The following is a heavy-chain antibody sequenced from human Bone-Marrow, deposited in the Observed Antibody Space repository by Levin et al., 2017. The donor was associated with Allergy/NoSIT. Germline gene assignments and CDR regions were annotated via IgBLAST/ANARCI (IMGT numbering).Heavy chain of an antibody. J-gene: IGHJ4*02. CDR2: ISWDGGST. Sequence: GESLKISCAASGFTFDDYTMHWVRQAPGKGLEWVSLISWDGGSTYYADSVKGRFTISRDNSKNSLYLQMNSLRTEDTALYYCAKDMRKVGSGIDYWGQGTLVTVSS. V-gene: IGHV3-43*01. CDR1: GFTFDDYT. D-gene: IGHD6-19*01. CDR3: AKDMRKVGSGIDY.